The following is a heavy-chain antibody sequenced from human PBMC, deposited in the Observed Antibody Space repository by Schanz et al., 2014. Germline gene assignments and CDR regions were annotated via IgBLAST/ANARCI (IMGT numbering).Heavy chain of an antibody. CDR3: AKSQGSSFDS. D-gene: IGHD6-13*01. Sequence: MQLVESGGGLVKPGGSLRLSCAASGFTFSSYAMSWVRQAPGKGLEWVSSFNDGGVNKYYADSVKGRFTISSDNSKSTLYLQMSSLRAEDTAVYYCAKSQGSSFDSWGQGTLVTVSS. J-gene: IGHJ4*02. CDR2: FNDGGVNK. CDR1: GFTFSSYA. V-gene: IGHV3-23*04.